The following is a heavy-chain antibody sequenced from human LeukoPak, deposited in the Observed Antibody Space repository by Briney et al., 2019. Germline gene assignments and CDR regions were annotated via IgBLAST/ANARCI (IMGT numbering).Heavy chain of an antibody. CDR3: ARDRIPGTSPKMDS. D-gene: IGHD1-7*01. CDR1: GFIFSNYA. J-gene: IGHJ4*02. CDR2: VSDTGHDT. Sequence: PGGSLRLSCAASGFIFSNYAMSWVRQTPGKGLEWVSVVSDTGHDTFYRDSVKGRFTISRDNSMNTLYLQMNSLGAEGTALYYCARDRIPGTSPKMDSWGQGTLVTVSS. V-gene: IGHV3-23*01.